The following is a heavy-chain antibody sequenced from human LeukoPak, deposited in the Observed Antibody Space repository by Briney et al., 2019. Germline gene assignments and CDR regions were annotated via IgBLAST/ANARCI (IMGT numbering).Heavy chain of an antibody. V-gene: IGHV5-51*01. J-gene: IGHJ4*02. Sequence: GESLKISCQGSSYSFTNYWILWVRQMPGKGLEWMGIIYPGDSDTRYSPSFQGQVTISADKSISTAFLQWSSLKASDTAMYYCARQTTDTVVCTWGQGTLVSVSS. CDR3: ARQTTDTVVCT. D-gene: IGHD1/OR15-1a*01. CDR1: SYSFTNYW. CDR2: IYPGDSDT.